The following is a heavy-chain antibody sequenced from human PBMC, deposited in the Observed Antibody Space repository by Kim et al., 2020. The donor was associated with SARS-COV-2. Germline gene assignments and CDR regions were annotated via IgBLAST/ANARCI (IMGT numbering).Heavy chain of an antibody. CDR3: TIMSRSWGAEYFQH. D-gene: IGHD6-13*01. V-gene: IGHV3-15*01. J-gene: IGHJ1*01. Sequence: AAPVKGRFTISRDDSKNSLYLKMNRLKTEDTAVYYCTIMSRSWGAEYFQHWGQGTLVTVSS.